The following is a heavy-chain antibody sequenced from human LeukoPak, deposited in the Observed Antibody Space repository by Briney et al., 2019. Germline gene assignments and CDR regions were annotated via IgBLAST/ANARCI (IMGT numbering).Heavy chain of an antibody. CDR2: TSYDGTNN. CDR3: ARESAVTLADYGFDV. D-gene: IGHD4-17*01. J-gene: IGHJ6*02. Sequence: HTGGSLRLSCAASGFSFSNFSMHWVRQAPGKGLEWVAVTSYDGTNNYYADSVKGRFTISRDNAKNMLYLQMNSLRLEDTAVYYCARESAVTLADYGFDVWGQGTTVTVSS. V-gene: IGHV3-30-3*01. CDR1: GFSFSNFS.